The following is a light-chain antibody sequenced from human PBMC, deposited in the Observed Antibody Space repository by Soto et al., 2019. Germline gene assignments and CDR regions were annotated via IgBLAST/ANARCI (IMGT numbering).Light chain of an antibody. J-gene: IGKJ5*01. CDR1: QSVRSY. Sequence: EIVLTQAPATLSLSPGERATLSCRASQSVRSYLGWYQQRPGQAPRLLIYDASNRATGIPARFSGSGSGTDFTLTISSLEPEDFADDYCQQGGTFGQGTRLEIK. CDR2: DAS. CDR3: QQGGT. V-gene: IGKV3-11*01.